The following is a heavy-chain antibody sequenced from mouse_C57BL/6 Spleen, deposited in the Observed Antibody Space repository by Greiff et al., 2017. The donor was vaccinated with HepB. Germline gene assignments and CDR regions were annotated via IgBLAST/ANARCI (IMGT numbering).Heavy chain of an antibody. V-gene: IGHV1-52*01. J-gene: IGHJ3*01. CDR1: GYTFTSYW. CDR2: IDPSDSET. Sequence: QVQLQQPGAELVRPGSSVKLSCKASGYTFTSYWMHWVKQRPIQGLEWIGNIDPSDSETHYNQKFKDKATLTVDKSSSTAYMQLSSLTSEDSAVYYCARGDYGNYLQWGQGTLVTVSA. D-gene: IGHD2-1*01. CDR3: ARGDYGNYLQ.